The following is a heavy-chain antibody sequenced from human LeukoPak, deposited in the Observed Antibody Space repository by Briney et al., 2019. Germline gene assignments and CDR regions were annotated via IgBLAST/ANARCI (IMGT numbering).Heavy chain of an antibody. V-gene: IGHV3-11*01. Sequence: GGSLRLSCAASGFSFSDFYMSWIRQAPGMGLEWISYIGTRSNPIYYADSVKGRFTISRDDAKNSLYLQMNSPRDEDTAVYFCAREARGSGRDFDYWGQGILVTVSS. CDR1: GFSFSDFY. D-gene: IGHD1-26*01. CDR3: AREARGSGRDFDY. CDR2: IGTRSNPI. J-gene: IGHJ4*02.